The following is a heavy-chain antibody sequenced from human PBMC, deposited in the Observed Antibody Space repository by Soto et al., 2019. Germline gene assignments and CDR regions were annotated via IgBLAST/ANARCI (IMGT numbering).Heavy chain of an antibody. Sequence: QVQLVQSGAEVKKPGASVKVSCKASGYTFTSYGISWVRQAPGQGLEWMGWISAYNGNTNYEQKLQGRVTMTTYTSTITAYMDLRSLRSDDTAVYYCARVVEMATITQYYFYGIDFWGQGTTVTVSS. V-gene: IGHV1-18*01. CDR3: ARVVEMATITQYYFYGIDF. CDR2: ISAYNGNT. CDR1: GYTFTSYG. J-gene: IGHJ6*02. D-gene: IGHD5-12*01.